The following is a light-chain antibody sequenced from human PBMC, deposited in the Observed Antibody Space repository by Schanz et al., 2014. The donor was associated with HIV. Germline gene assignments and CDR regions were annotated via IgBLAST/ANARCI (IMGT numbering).Light chain of an antibody. CDR1: NSDVGAYNY. CDR3: CSYAGYSTYV. J-gene: IGLJ1*01. CDR2: EVN. V-gene: IGLV2-8*01. Sequence: QSALTQPPSASGSPGQSVTISCTGTNSDVGAYNYVSWYQQHPGKAPKLLIYEVNKRPSGVPERFSGSKSGNTASLTVSGLQAEDEADYYCCSYAGYSTYVFGTGTKVTVL.